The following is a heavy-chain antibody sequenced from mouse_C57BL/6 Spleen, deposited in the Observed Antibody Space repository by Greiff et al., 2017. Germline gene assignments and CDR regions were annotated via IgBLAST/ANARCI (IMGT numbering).Heavy chain of an antibody. J-gene: IGHJ3*01. V-gene: IGHV1-55*01. CDR3: ATYYDYDGGFAY. D-gene: IGHD2-4*01. Sequence: QVQLQQPGAELVKPGASVKMSCKASGYTFTSYWITWVKQRPGQGLAWIGDIYPGSGSTNYNEKFKSKATLTVDTSSSTAYMQLSSLTSEDSAVYYCATYYDYDGGFAYWGQVTLVTVSA. CDR2: IYPGSGST. CDR1: GYTFTSYW.